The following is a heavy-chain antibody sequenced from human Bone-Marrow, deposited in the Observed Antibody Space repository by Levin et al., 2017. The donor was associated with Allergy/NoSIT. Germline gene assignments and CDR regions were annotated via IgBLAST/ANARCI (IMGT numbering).Heavy chain of an antibody. Sequence: ASVKVSCKTSGGTFSTYAITWVRQAPGQGLEWMGGIIPIFRKATYTQKFRDRLTITADESTTTAYMELSSLTPEDTAVYFCARVPGSSTSAGRLYGGRYYYSYYGMDVWGQGTTVTVS. CDR3: ARVPGSSTSAGRLYGGRYYYSYYGMDV. CDR1: GGTFSTYA. CDR2: IIPIFRKA. J-gene: IGHJ6*02. V-gene: IGHV1-69*13. D-gene: IGHD2-21*01.